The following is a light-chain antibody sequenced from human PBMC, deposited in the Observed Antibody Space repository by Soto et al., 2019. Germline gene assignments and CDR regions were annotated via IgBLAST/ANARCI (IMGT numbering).Light chain of an antibody. CDR3: CSYAHSDTHNYV. CDR1: SSDVANDKC. V-gene: IGLV2-23*01. CDR2: EGT. Sequence: QSALTHPASASGSPGQSINVSCTGTSSDVANDKCVSWYQQHPGKAPKLMIYEGTKRPSGVSDRFCASKSGDTASPSISMLEAEDGADYYCCSYAHSDTHNYVFGTGTKVTVL. J-gene: IGLJ1*01.